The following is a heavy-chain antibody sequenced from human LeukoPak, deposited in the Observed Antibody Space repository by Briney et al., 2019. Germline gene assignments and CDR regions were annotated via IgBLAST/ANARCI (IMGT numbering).Heavy chain of an antibody. Sequence: GGSLRLSCVASGFXFSSYWIHWVRQAPGKGLVWVSRSNSDGSSTSYAESVKGRLTISRDNAKNTLYLQMNSLRAEDTAVYYCARGASGSSWFGGFDFWGQGTLVTVSS. CDR1: GFXFSSYW. J-gene: IGHJ4*02. CDR2: SNSDGSST. D-gene: IGHD6-13*01. V-gene: IGHV3-74*01. CDR3: ARGASGSSWFGGFDF.